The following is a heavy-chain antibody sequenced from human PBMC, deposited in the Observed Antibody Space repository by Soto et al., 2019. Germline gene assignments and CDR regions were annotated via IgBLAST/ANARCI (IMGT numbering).Heavy chain of an antibody. D-gene: IGHD5-18*01. J-gene: IGHJ4*02. Sequence: TSETLSLTCTVSGGSISSYYWSWIRQPPGKGLEWIGYIYYSGITNYNPSLKSRVTISVDTSKDQFSLKLSSVTAADTAVYYCARSGYSYGPNPLLYWGQGTLVTVSS. CDR2: IYYSGIT. CDR1: GGSISSYY. CDR3: ARSGYSYGPNPLLY. V-gene: IGHV4-59*12.